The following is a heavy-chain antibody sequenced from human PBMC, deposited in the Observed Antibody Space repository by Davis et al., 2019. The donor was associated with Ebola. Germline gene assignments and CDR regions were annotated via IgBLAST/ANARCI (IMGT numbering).Heavy chain of an antibody. J-gene: IGHJ4*02. CDR2: ISSGGNT. Sequence: GEFLKISCEVSGLTISTNYMSWVRQTPGKGLEWVSTISSGGNTDYADSVKGRFTISRDHSMGTLFLQMNTLRAEDTAVYYCARVNYYSKSFDHWGRGTLVTVSS. CDR3: ARVNYYSKSFDH. CDR1: GLTISTNY. V-gene: IGHV3-53*01. D-gene: IGHD3-10*01.